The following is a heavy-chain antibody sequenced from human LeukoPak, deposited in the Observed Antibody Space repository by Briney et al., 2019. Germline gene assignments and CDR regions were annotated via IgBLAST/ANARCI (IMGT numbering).Heavy chain of an antibody. V-gene: IGHV3-23*01. CDR1: GFPFSASA. J-gene: IGHJ5*02. CDR3: ATVKYDYGDPVGWFDP. D-gene: IGHD4-17*01. CDR2: ILSTGTT. Sequence: GRPLGLSCAASGFPFSASAMTWVRQAPGKGLEWVSHILSTGTTYYADSVRGRFTISRDNSKNTLYLLMTSLRADDTAVYYCATVKYDYGDPVGWFDPWGQGTLVTVSS.